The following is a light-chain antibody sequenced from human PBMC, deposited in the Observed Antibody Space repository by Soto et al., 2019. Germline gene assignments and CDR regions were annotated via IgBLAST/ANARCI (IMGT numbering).Light chain of an antibody. V-gene: IGKV3-20*01. CDR3: QQYGRT. J-gene: IGKJ1*01. CDR2: SAS. CDR1: QSVGSTY. Sequence: EIVLTQSPGTLSLSPGERATLSCRASQSVGSTYLAWYQQKAGQAPRLLIYSASNRATGIPDRFSGSGSGTDFTLTISRLEPEDFALYYCQQYGRTFGQGTKVEV.